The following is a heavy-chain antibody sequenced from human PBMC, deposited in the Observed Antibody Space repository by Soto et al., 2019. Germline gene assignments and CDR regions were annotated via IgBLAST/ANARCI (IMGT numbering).Heavy chain of an antibody. Sequence: SETLSLTCTVSGGSVSSGSYYWSWIRQPPGKGLEWIGYIYYSGSTNYNPSLKSRVTISVDMSKNQFSLKLSSVTAADTAVYYCASCITIFGVDTGNWFDPWGQGTLVTVSS. D-gene: IGHD3-3*01. CDR2: IYYSGST. J-gene: IGHJ5*02. CDR3: ASCITIFGVDTGNWFDP. V-gene: IGHV4-61*01. CDR1: GGSVSSGSYY.